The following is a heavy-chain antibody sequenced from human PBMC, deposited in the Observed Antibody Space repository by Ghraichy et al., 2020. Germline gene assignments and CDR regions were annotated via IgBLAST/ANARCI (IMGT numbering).Heavy chain of an antibody. V-gene: IGHV3-48*01. Sequence: GGSLRLSCAASGFPFGTYNMNWVRQAPGKGLEWLSYISSSERDVTYYSDSVKGRFTISRDNGKNSVYLQMNSLGVEDTAVYYCARDPVDGYWYFDFWGRGTLVTVSS. CDR2: ISSSERDVT. CDR1: GFPFGTYN. CDR3: ARDPVDGYWYFDF. J-gene: IGHJ2*01.